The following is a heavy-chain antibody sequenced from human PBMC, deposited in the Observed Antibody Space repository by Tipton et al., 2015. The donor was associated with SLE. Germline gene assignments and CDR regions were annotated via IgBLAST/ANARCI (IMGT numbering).Heavy chain of an antibody. V-gene: IGHV3-15*05. CDR1: GFTFSNAW. Sequence: SLRLSCAASGFTFSNAWMSWVRQAPGKGLEWVGRIKSKTEGGTTDYAAPVKGRFTISRDDSKNTLYLQMNSLRAEDTAVYYCARDMEYYGSGTWFDPWGQGTLVTVSS. D-gene: IGHD3-10*01. CDR2: IKSKTEGGTT. CDR3: ARDMEYYGSGTWFDP. J-gene: IGHJ5*02.